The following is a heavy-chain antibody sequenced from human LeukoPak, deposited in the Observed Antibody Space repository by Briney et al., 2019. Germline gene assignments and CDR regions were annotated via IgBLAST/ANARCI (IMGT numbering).Heavy chain of an antibody. CDR1: GFTFTSSA. D-gene: IGHD3-10*01. J-gene: IGHJ4*02. V-gene: IGHV1-58*01. CDR3: AATTYYYGSGSYYNLPLSLDY. CDR2: IVVGSGNT. Sequence: SVKVSCKASGFTFTSSAVQWVRQARGQRLEWIGWIVVGSGNTNYAQKFQERVTITRDMSTSTAYMELSSLRSEDTAVYYCAATTYYYGSGSYYNLPLSLDYWGQGTLVTVFS.